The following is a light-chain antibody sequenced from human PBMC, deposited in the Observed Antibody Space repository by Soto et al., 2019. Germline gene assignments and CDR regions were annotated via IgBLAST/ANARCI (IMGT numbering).Light chain of an antibody. V-gene: IGKV2-28*01. CDR3: MQALQTPST. CDR1: QSLLHTNGSNS. CDR2: LGS. J-gene: IGKJ1*01. Sequence: DVVMTQSPLSXPVTPGEPASISCRSSQSLLHTNGSNSLHWYLQKPGLSPQLLIYLGSNRASGVPDRFSGSGSGTDFTLKISRVEAEDVGVYYCMQALQTPSTFGLGTKV.